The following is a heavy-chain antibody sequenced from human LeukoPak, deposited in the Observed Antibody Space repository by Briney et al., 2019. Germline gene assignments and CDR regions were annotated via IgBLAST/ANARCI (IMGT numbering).Heavy chain of an antibody. V-gene: IGHV1-18*01. J-gene: IGHJ6*03. D-gene: IGHD1/OR15-1a*01. CDR3: ASVTSYYYMDV. Sequence: ASVEVSCKASGYTFTSSGISWVRQAPGQGLEWMGWISAYNGNTNYAQKLQGRVTMTTDTSTSTAYMELRSLRSDDTAVYYCASVTSYYYMDVWGKGTTVTVSS. CDR2: ISAYNGNT. CDR1: GYTFTSSG.